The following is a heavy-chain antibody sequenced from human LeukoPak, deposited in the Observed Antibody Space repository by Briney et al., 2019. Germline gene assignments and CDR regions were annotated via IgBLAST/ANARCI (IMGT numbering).Heavy chain of an antibody. D-gene: IGHD2-2*01. V-gene: IGHV1-46*01. J-gene: IGHJ3*02. CDR1: GYTFTSYY. Sequence: GASAKVSCKASGYTFTSYYMHWVRQAPGQGLEWMGIINPSGGSTSYAQKFQGRVTMTRDTSTSTVYMELSSLRSEDTAVYYCERLDCSSTSCYGLGDAFDIWGQGTMVTVSS. CDR2: INPSGGST. CDR3: ERLDCSSTSCYGLGDAFDI.